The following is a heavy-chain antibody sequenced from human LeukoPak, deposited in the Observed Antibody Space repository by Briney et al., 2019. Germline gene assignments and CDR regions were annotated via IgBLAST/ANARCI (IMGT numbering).Heavy chain of an antibody. CDR1: GYSFTDYY. V-gene: IGHV1-2*02. J-gene: IGHJ4*02. CDR2: INPHNGDT. CDR3: ATVRDIVVGGGPYYFDY. D-gene: IGHD2-15*01. Sequence: ASVKVSCKASGYSFTDYYMHWVRQAPGQGLEWMGWINPHNGDTNYAQKFQGRVTMTRDTSITTAYMELSSLKSDDTAVYYCATVRDIVVGGGPYYFDYWGQGTLVTVSS.